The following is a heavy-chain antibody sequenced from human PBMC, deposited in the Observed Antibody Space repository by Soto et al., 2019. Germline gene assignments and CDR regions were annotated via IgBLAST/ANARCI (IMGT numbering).Heavy chain of an antibody. D-gene: IGHD3-16*01. CDR3: ARDPAIVWGLNGLDV. J-gene: IGHJ6*02. V-gene: IGHV1-69*18. CDR1: GDSFSSFG. CDR2: IIPIFGTT. Sequence: QVQLVQSGAEVKKPGSSVKVSCKSSGDSFSSFGISWVRQAPGQGLEWMGRIIPIFGTTNYAKRFQGRVTITADESTRKAKIELSSLRSEDTAVYYCARDPAIVWGLNGLDVWGQGTTVSVSS.